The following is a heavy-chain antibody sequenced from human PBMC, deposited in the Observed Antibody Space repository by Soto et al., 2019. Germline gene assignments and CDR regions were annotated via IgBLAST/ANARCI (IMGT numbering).Heavy chain of an antibody. CDR3: ASRDPGTSVDY. V-gene: IGHV4-4*02. Sequence: SLTCAVSGGSFTSNNWWTWVRQPPGQGLEWIGEIYRTGSTNYNPSLKRRGTISLDKSENQFSLKVTALTAADTAVYYCASRDPGTSVDYWGQGTLVTVSS. J-gene: IGHJ4*02. CDR2: IYRTGST. D-gene: IGHD1-7*01. CDR1: GGSFTSNNW.